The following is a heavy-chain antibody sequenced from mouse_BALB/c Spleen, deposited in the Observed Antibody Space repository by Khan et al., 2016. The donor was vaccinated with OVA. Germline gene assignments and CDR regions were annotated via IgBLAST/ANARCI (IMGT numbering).Heavy chain of an antibody. CDR1: GYSFTGYF. D-gene: IGHD1-1*01. Sequence: SGPELVRPGASVKISCKASGYSFTGYFMNWVMQSHGKSLEWIGRINPHIGETFYNQRFKDKATLTVDESSSTAHMELRSLASEDSAVYYCTRIYRSDFDYWGQGTTLTVSS. V-gene: IGHV1-20*02. CDR3: TRIYRSDFDY. CDR2: INPHIGET. J-gene: IGHJ2*01.